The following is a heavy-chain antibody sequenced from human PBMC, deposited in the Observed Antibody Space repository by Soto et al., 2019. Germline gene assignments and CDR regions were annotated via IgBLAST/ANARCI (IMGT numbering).Heavy chain of an antibody. J-gene: IGHJ4*02. CDR3: ARDLGGWPDY. V-gene: IGHV1-8*01. CDR1: GYTFTSYD. Sequence: ASVKVSCKASGYTFTSYDINWVRQATGQGLEWMGWMNPNSGNTGYSQKFQGRVAITRDTSASTAYMELSSLRSEDTAVYYCARDLGGWPDYWGQGTLVTVSS. CDR2: MNPNSGNT. D-gene: IGHD2-15*01.